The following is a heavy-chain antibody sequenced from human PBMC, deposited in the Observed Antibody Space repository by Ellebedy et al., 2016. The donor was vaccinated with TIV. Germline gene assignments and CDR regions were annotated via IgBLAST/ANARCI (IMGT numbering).Heavy chain of an antibody. Sequence: SETLSLTXTVSGYSISSGYYWGWIRQPPGKGLEWIGSIYHSGSTYYNPSLKSRVTISVDTSKNQFSLKLSSVTAADTAVYYCARPVEVLGAFDIWGQGTMVTVSS. D-gene: IGHD7-27*01. J-gene: IGHJ3*02. CDR2: IYHSGST. CDR1: GYSISSGYY. CDR3: ARPVEVLGAFDI. V-gene: IGHV4-38-2*02.